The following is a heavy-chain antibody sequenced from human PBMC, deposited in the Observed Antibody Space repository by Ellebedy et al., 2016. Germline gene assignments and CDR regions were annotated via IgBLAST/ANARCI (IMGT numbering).Heavy chain of an antibody. Sequence: SVKVSXXASGGTFSSYAISWVRQAPGQGLEWMGGIIPIFGTANYAQKFQGRVTITADESTSTAYMELSSLRSEDTAVYYCARDSSSGYSNPDYFDYWGQGTLVTVSS. D-gene: IGHD3-22*01. CDR3: ARDSSSGYSNPDYFDY. CDR2: IIPIFGTA. J-gene: IGHJ4*02. CDR1: GGTFSSYA. V-gene: IGHV1-69*13.